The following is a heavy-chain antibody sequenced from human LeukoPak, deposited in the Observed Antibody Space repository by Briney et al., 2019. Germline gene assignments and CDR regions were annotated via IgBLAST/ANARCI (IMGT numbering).Heavy chain of an antibody. V-gene: IGHV1-2*02. Sequence: GSSVKVSCKASTYTFTDNSIHWVRQAPGQGPQWMGWINPNSGDTHYARNFQDRVTMTRDTSVSTAYMELTSLRSDDTAMYYCARENSFGSGSYIFDSWGREPWSLSSQ. D-gene: IGHD3-10*01. CDR3: ARENSFGSGSYIFDS. CDR1: TYTFTDNS. CDR2: INPNSGDT. J-gene: IGHJ4*02.